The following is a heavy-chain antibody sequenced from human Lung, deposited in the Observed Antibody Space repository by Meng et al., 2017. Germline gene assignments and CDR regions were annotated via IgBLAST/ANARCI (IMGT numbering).Heavy chain of an antibody. CDR2: LGAHDGDR. Sequence: QVHPVQSGAEVKKPGASGKVSCKASDYTFTGSGVSWVRQAPGQGLEWMAWLGAHDGDRSHAPRFQGRVTVTADRLTATSFMELRNLRYDDTAVYYCARGTPGRSYSDFWGQGTLVTVSS. V-gene: IGHV1-18*04. CDR1: DYTFTGSG. D-gene: IGHD3-10*01. J-gene: IGHJ4*02. CDR3: ARGTPGRSYSDF.